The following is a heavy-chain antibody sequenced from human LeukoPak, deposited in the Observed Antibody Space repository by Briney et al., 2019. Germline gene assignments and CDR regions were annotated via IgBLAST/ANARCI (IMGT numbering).Heavy chain of an antibody. CDR3: ARHFNELLWFGESNNWFDP. J-gene: IGHJ5*02. CDR1: GGSFSGYY. CDR2: INHSGST. D-gene: IGHD3-10*01. V-gene: IGHV4-34*01. Sequence: SETLSLTCAVYGGSFSGYYWSWIRKPPGKGLEWIGEINHSGSTNYNPSLKSRVTISVDTSKNQFSLKLSSVTAADTAVYYCARHFNELLWFGESNNWFDPWGQGTLVTVSS.